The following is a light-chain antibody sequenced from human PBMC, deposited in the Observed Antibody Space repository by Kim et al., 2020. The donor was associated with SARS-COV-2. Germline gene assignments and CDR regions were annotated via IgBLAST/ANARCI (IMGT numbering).Light chain of an antibody. CDR1: NIGSKS. Sequence: APGKTARITCGGNNIGSKSVHWYQQKPGQAPVLVIYYDSDRPSGIPARFSCSNSGNTATLTISRVEAGDEADYYCQVWDSSSDHWVFGGGTQLTVL. CDR3: QVWDSSSDHWV. V-gene: IGLV3-21*04. CDR2: YDS. J-gene: IGLJ3*02.